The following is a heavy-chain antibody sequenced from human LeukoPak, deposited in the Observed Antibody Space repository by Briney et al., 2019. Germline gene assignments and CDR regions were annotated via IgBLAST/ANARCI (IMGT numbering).Heavy chain of an antibody. J-gene: IGHJ1*01. CDR2: IKSGGST. Sequence: GGSLRLPCAASGFTVSSNYMSWVRQAPGKGLEWVSVIKSGGSTYYEDSLKGRFTISRDNSKNTLYLQMNSLRAEDTAVYYCARDLNYYDSSGYRRVYFQHWGQGTLVTVSS. D-gene: IGHD3-22*01. V-gene: IGHV3-66*02. CDR3: ARDLNYYDSSGYRRVYFQH. CDR1: GFTVSSNY.